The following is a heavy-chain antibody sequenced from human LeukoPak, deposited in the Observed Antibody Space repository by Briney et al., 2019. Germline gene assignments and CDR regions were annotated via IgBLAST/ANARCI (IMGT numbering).Heavy chain of an antibody. CDR3: ARGRHPIYYFGVAPGWFDP. CDR1: GGSISSYY. Sequence: PSETLSLTCTVSGGSISSYYWSWIRQPAGKGLEWIGRIYTSGSTNYNPSLKSRVTMSVDTSKNQFSLKLSSVTAADTAVYYCARGRHPIYYFGVAPGWFDPWGQGTLVTVSS. V-gene: IGHV4-4*07. J-gene: IGHJ5*02. D-gene: IGHD3-3*01. CDR2: IYTSGST.